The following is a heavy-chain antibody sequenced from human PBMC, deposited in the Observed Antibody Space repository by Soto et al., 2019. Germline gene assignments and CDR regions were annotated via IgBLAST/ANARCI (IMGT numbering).Heavy chain of an antibody. Sequence: QLQLQESGSGLVKPSQTLSLTCAVSGGSISSGGYSWSWIRQPPGKGLEWIGYIYHSGSTYYNPSLKSRVTISVDRSKNQFSLKLISVTAADTAVDSRARVVANDWFDPWGQGTLVTVSS. CDR1: GGSISSGGYS. CDR3: ARVVANDWFDP. D-gene: IGHD5-12*01. V-gene: IGHV4-30-2*01. CDR2: IYHSGST. J-gene: IGHJ5*02.